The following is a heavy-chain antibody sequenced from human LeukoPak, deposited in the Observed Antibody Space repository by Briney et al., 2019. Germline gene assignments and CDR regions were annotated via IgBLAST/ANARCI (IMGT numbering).Heavy chain of an antibody. D-gene: IGHD6-19*01. CDR1: GGSISSSSYY. J-gene: IGHJ4*02. CDR2: IYYSGST. V-gene: IGHV4-39*01. Sequence: PSETLCLTCTVSGGSISSSSYYWGWIRQPPGKGLEWIGSIYYSGSTYYNPSLKSRVTISVDTSKNQFSLKLSSVTAADTAVYYCERSGIAVAWGQGTLVTVSS. CDR3: ERSGIAVA.